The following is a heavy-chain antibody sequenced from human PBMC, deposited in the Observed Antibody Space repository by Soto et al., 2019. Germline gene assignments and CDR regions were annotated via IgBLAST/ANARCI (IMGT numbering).Heavy chain of an antibody. J-gene: IGHJ4*02. V-gene: IGHV3-48*02. CDR2: ISSNSVTI. D-gene: IGHD1-26*01. Sequence: AGGSLRLYCGDSGFLFNMYRMNWIRQAPGKGLEWLSYISSNSVTINYADSVRGRFTIFRDNAKNSRYLQMNSLRDEDTAVYYCAREDILGTRSFDYWGQGALVTVSS. CDR1: GFLFNMYR. CDR3: AREDILGTRSFDY.